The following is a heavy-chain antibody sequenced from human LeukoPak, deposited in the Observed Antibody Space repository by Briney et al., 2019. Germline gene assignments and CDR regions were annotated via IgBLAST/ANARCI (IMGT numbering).Heavy chain of an antibody. CDR3: AKEVPYLDY. D-gene: IGHD1-1*01. CDR2: ISSSGRST. CDR1: GLTFNNYV. J-gene: IGHJ4*02. Sequence: GGSLRLSCATSGLTFNNYVMTWVRQAPEKGLEWVSSISSSGRSTYYADSVRGRFTISRDNSKNTLFLQMNTLRADDTAVYCCAKEVPYLDYWGRGTLVTVSS. V-gene: IGHV3-23*01.